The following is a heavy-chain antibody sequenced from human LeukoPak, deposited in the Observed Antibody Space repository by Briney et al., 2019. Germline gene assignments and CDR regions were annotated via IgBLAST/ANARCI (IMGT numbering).Heavy chain of an antibody. Sequence: ASVNVSFKASGYTLTDYYMHWGRQAPGQGLEWMGRINPNSGGTNYAQKFQGRVTMTRDTSISTVYMELSRLRSDDTAVYYCARVGYYESSGYYEYWGQGTLVTVSS. D-gene: IGHD3-22*01. J-gene: IGHJ4*02. CDR2: INPNSGGT. CDR1: GYTLTDYY. V-gene: IGHV1-2*06. CDR3: ARVGYYESSGYYEY.